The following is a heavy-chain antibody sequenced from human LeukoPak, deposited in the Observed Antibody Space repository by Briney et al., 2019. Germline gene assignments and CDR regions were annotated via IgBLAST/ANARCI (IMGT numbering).Heavy chain of an antibody. D-gene: IGHD5-18*01. J-gene: IGHJ3*02. CDR1: GYSFTTHW. V-gene: IGHV5-51*01. CDR3: ASYRGYSYGYRDAFDI. Sequence: GESLKISCKSSGYSFTTHWIGWVRQMPGKGLEWMGIIYPDDSDTRYSPSFQGQVTISADKSISTAYLQWSSLKASDTAMYYCASYRGYSYGYRDAFDIWGQGTMVTVSS. CDR2: IYPDDSDT.